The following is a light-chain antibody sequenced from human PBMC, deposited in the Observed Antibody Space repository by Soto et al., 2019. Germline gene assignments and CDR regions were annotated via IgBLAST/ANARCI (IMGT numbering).Light chain of an antibody. Sequence: QSALTQPASVSGSLGQSITISCTGSNRDIGAYNLVSWYQQYPDTAPKLIIYEVRNRPSGVSYRFTGSRSGNTASLTISALQADDESTFYCSSYTTTSTLLFGGATKLTVL. J-gene: IGLJ3*02. CDR3: SSYTTTSTLL. CDR1: NRDIGAYNL. V-gene: IGLV2-14*01. CDR2: EVR.